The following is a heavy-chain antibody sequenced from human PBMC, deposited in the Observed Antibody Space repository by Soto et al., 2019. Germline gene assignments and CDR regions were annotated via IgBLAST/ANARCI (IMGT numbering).Heavy chain of an antibody. CDR3: ARVLTYFDFCSGLDY. CDR2: ISYDGTNK. V-gene: IGHV3-30-3*01. D-gene: IGHD3-3*01. CDR1: GFTFSSYA. Sequence: QVELVESGGGVVQPGRSLRLSCVGSGFTFSSYAMHWVRQAPGKGLEWLAIISYDGTNKYYAYSVKGRFTISRDNSKLTLYLQMNSLRHDDTAVYYCARVLTYFDFCSGLDYWGQGALGTVSS. J-gene: IGHJ4*02.